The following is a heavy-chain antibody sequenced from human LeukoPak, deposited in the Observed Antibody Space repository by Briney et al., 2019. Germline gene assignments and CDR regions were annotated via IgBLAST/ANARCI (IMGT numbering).Heavy chain of an antibody. V-gene: IGHV3-23*01. CDR2: ISGSGGST. D-gene: IGHD3-10*01. Sequence: GGSLRLSCAASGFTFSSYAMSWVRQAPGKGLEWVSAISGSGGSTYYADSVKGRFTISRDNSKNTLYLQMNSLRAEDTAVYYCGRAYYYGSGSYAAFDIWGQGQWSPSLQ. CDR3: GRAYYYGSGSYAAFDI. CDR1: GFTFSSYA. J-gene: IGHJ3*02.